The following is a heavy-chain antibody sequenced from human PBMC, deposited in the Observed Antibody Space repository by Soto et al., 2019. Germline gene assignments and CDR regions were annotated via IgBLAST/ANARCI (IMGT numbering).Heavy chain of an antibody. CDR3: TRSIITTTGTDAFDL. Sequence: ASVKVSCKASGYTVTSYYMHWVRQAPGQGPEWMGMINPSSGGTDYAQKFQGRVTMTRDTSTSTVYMELSSLRSEDTAVYYCTRSIITTTGTDAFDLWGQGTLVTV. J-gene: IGHJ3*01. D-gene: IGHD1-1*01. CDR2: INPSSGGT. V-gene: IGHV1-46*03. CDR1: GYTVTSYY.